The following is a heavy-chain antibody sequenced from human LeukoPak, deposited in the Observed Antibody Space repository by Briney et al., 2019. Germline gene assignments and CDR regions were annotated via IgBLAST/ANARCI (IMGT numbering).Heavy chain of an antibody. CDR2: INPSGGST. V-gene: IGHV1-46*01. CDR1: GYTFTSYY. CDR3: ARDGVSLEWFPYYYYMNV. D-gene: IGHD3-3*01. Sequence: ASVKVSCKASGYTFTSYYMHWVRQAAGQGLEWMGIINPSGGSTSYAQKFQGRVTMTRDTSTNTVYMELSSLRSEDTAVYYCARDGVSLEWFPYYYYMNVWGKGTTVTVSS. J-gene: IGHJ6*03.